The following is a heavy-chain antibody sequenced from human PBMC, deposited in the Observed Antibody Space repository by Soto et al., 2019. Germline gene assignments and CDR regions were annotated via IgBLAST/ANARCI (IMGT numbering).Heavy chain of an antibody. CDR2: ISHSGKTI. CDR1: GFTFRDDY. V-gene: IGHV3-11*04. J-gene: IGHJ3*02. CDR3: AKGMGVVVIGRAFDI. Sequence: GGSLRLSCATSGFTFRDDYFSWVRQAPGKGREWISYISHSGKTIYYADSVKGRFTISRDNSKNTLYLQMSSLRAEDTAVYYCAKGMGVVVIGRAFDIWGQGTMVTVSS. D-gene: IGHD3-22*01.